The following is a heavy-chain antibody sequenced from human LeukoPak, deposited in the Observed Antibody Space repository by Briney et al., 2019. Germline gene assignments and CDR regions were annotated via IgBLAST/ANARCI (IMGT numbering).Heavy chain of an antibody. CDR1: GYTFTGYY. D-gene: IGHD2-15*01. CDR3: AREDNTLPYFQH. V-gene: IGHV1-2*04. CDR2: INPNSGGT. Sequence: ASVKVSCKASGYTFTGYYMHWVRQAPGQGLEWMGWINPNSGGTNYAQKFQGWVTITRDTSISTAYMELSRLRSDDTAVYYCAREDNTLPYFQHWGQGTLVTVSS. J-gene: IGHJ1*01.